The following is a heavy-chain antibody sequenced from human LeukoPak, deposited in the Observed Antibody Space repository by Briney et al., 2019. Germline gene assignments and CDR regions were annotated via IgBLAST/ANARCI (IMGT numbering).Heavy chain of an antibody. V-gene: IGHV3-74*01. D-gene: IGHD1-7*01. Sequence: PGGSLRLSCATSGFTFTSYWMHWVRQAPGKGLVWVSRINPDGSGPIYADSVKGRFTISRDNAKNTLYQQMNSLRDEDTAVYYCARPTTTLEYWGQGTLVTVSS. CDR2: INPDGSGP. CDR3: ARPTTTLEY. CDR1: GFTFTSYW. J-gene: IGHJ4*02.